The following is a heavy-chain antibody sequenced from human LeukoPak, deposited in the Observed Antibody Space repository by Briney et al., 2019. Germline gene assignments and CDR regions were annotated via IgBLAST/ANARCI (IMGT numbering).Heavy chain of an antibody. D-gene: IGHD6-19*01. CDR2: MNPNSGNT. J-gene: IGHJ4*02. Sequence: ASVKVSCKASGYTFTSYDINWVRQATGQGLEWMGWMNPNSGNTGYAQKFQGRVTMTRNTSISTAYMELRSLRSDDTAVYYCAREGYSSDQALFDYWGQGTLVTVSS. CDR1: GYTFTSYD. V-gene: IGHV1-8*01. CDR3: AREGYSSDQALFDY.